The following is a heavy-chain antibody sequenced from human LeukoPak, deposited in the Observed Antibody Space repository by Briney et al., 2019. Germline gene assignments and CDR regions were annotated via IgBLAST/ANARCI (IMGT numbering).Heavy chain of an antibody. CDR2: ISSSGSTI. CDR3: ARFASIDYFDY. D-gene: IGHD5-12*01. J-gene: IGHJ4*02. V-gene: IGHV3-48*03. Sequence: PGGSLRLSCAASGFTFSSYGMNWVRQAPGKGLEWISYISSSGSTIYYADSVKGRFTISRDNAKNSLYLQMNSLRAEDTAVYYCARFASIDYFDYWGQGTLVTVSS. CDR1: GFTFSSYG.